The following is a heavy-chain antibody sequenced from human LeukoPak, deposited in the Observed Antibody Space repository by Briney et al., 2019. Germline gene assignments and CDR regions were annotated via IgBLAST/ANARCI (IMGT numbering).Heavy chain of an antibody. Sequence: GGSLRLSGAASGFTVSNNYMSWVRQAPGKGLEWVSIIYSDETTYYADSVKGRFTISRDDSKNTLYLQLNSLRAEDTAVYYCARDPMYGQAAADYWGQGTLVTVSS. V-gene: IGHV3-66*01. CDR2: IYSDETT. CDR3: ARDPMYGQAAADY. CDR1: GFTVSNNY. D-gene: IGHD6-13*01. J-gene: IGHJ4*02.